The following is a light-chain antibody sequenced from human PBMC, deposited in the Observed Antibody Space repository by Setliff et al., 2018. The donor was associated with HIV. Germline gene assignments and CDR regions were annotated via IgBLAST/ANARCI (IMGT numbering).Light chain of an antibody. V-gene: IGLV1-51*01. CDR1: SSNIGYDY. Sequence: QSVLTQPPSVSAAPGQRVTISCSGSSSNIGYDYVSWYQQLPGTAPKRLIYDTNKRPSGIPGRFSGSKSGTSATLAITGLQTGDGADYYCGIWDTSLDVFVFGTGTKVTVL. CDR3: GIWDTSLDVFV. J-gene: IGLJ1*01. CDR2: DTN.